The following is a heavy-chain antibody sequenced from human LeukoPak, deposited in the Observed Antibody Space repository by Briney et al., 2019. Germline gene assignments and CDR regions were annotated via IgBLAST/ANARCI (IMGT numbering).Heavy chain of an antibody. CDR2: IWYDGSNK. J-gene: IGHJ6*02. D-gene: IGHD3-10*01. V-gene: IGHV3-33*01. Sequence: PGRSLRLSCAASGFTFSSYGMHWVRPAPGKGLEWVAVIWYDGSNKYYADSVKGRFTISRDNSKNTLYLQMNSLRAEDTAVYYCARDGGSGSYSYGMDVWGQGTTVTVSS. CDR1: GFTFSSYG. CDR3: ARDGGSGSYSYGMDV.